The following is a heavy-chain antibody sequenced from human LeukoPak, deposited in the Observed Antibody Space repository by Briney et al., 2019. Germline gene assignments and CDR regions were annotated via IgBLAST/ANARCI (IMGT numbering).Heavy chain of an antibody. CDR1: GYNFTSYW. Sequence: KRGGSLQISCQGSGYNFTSYWIGWVRQLPGKGLEGMGIIYPGDCDTRYSPSFQGQVTISADKSISTAYLQWSSLKASDTAMYYCARLVNYDYVWGSYPIDYWGQGTLVTVSS. CDR3: ARLVNYDYVWGSYPIDY. J-gene: IGHJ4*02. CDR2: IYPGDCDT. D-gene: IGHD3-16*01. V-gene: IGHV5-51*01.